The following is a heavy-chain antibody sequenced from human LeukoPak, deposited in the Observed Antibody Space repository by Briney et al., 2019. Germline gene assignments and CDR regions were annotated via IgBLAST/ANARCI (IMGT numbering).Heavy chain of an antibody. Sequence: GGSLRLSCAASGFTFSSYSMNWVRQAPGKGLEWVSSISSSSSYIYYADSVKGRFTISRDNAKNSLYLQMNSLRAEDTAVYYCARLGDYYYYMDVSGTGTPVTVSS. CDR3: ARLGDYYYYMDV. CDR2: ISSSSSYI. V-gene: IGHV3-21*01. D-gene: IGHD3-16*01. CDR1: GFTFSSYS. J-gene: IGHJ6*03.